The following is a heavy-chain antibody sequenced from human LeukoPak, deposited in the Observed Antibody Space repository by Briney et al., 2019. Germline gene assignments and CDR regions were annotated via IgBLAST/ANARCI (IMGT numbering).Heavy chain of an antibody. J-gene: IGHJ4*02. V-gene: IGHV4-34*01. CDR1: DGSFSGYY. CDR2: INHSGST. Sequence: PETLSLTCAVYDGSFSGYYWSWIRQPPGKGLEWIGEINHSGSTNYNPSLKSRVTISVDTSKNQFSLKLSSVTATDTAVYYCARGPRYSSSSGRFDYWGQGTLVTVSS. CDR3: ARGPRYSSSSGRFDY. D-gene: IGHD6-6*01.